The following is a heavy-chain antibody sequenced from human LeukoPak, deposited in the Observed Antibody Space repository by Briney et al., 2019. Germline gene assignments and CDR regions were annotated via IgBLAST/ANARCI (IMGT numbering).Heavy chain of an antibody. V-gene: IGHV3-21*01. CDR3: ARGGPRGSAPHSNAFDI. Sequence: GGSLRLSCAASGFTFSSYSMNWVRQAPGKGLEWVSSISSSSSYIYYADSVKGRFTISRDNAKNSLYLQMNSLRAEDTAVYYCARGGPRGSAPHSNAFDIWGQGTMVTVSS. CDR1: GFTFSSYS. CDR2: ISSSSSYI. J-gene: IGHJ3*02. D-gene: IGHD5-12*01.